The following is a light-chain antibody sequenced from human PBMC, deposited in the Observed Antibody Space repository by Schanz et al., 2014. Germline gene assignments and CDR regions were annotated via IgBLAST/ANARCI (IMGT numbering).Light chain of an antibody. CDR2: DAS. CDR3: QQSYSTVIFT. CDR1: QDISNY. Sequence: DIQMTQSPSSLSASVGERVTITCQASQDISNYLNWYQQKPGKAPKLLIYDASNLETGVPSRFSGSGSGTDFTLTISSLQPEDFATYYCQQSYSTVIFTFGQGTKLEIK. V-gene: IGKV1-33*01. J-gene: IGKJ2*01.